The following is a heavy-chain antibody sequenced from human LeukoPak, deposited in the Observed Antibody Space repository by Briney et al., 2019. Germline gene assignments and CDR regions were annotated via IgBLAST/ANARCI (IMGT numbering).Heavy chain of an antibody. CDR3: AKGAVRSTVVSPEYYFDY. CDR1: GFTFSSYS. V-gene: IGHV3-30*18. D-gene: IGHD4-23*01. CDR2: ISYDGSKK. J-gene: IGHJ4*02. Sequence: GGSLRLSCVASGFTFSSYSMNWVRQAPGKGLEWAALISYDGSKKYYADSVKGRFTISRDNSKNTLYVQMNSLRAEDTAVYYCAKGAVRSTVVSPEYYFDYWGQGTMVTVSS.